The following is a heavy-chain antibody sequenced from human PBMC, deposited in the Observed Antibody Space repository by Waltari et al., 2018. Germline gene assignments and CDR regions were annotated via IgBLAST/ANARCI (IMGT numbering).Heavy chain of an antibody. CDR1: GGSIRRSGYYWVWIRQPPGKGLEGLGGSYY. D-gene: IGHD3-22*01. J-gene: IGHJ4*02. CDR2: IYYSGTT. V-gene: IGHV4-39*01. CDR3: ARQSYYDESGHD. Sequence: QLELQESGPGLVKPSETLSLTCSVSGGSIRRSGYYWVWIRQPPGKGLEGLGGSYYWVWIRQPPGKGLEWIGSIYYSGTTYYNPSLNSRVTISVDTSKNQFSLKLTSVTAADTAMYFCARQSYYDESGHDWGQGTLVTVSS.